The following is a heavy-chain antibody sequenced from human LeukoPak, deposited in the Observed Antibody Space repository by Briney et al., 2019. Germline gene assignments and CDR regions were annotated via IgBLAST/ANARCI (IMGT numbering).Heavy chain of an antibody. D-gene: IGHD3-22*01. CDR3: AKDVYDSSSYYFYFVSFEEPIALDY. CDR2: ISGSGGST. J-gene: IGHJ4*02. V-gene: IGHV3-23*01. CDR1: GFTFSSYA. Sequence: GGSLRLSCAASGFTFSSYAMSWVRQAPGKGLEWVSAISGSGGSTYYADSVKGRFTISRDNSKNTLYLQMNSLRAEDTAVYYCAKDVYDSSSYYFYFVSFEEPIALDYWGQGTLVTVSS.